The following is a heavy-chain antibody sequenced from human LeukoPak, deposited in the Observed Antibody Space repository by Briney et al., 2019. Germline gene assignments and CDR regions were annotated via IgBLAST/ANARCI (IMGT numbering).Heavy chain of an antibody. V-gene: IGHV3-21*04. CDR3: AKDRSPYSSGWYSGY. CDR1: GFTFSSYI. CDR2: ISSSSTYI. D-gene: IGHD6-19*01. Sequence: GGSLRLSCAASGFTFSSYIMNWVRQAPGKGLEWVSSISSSSTYIYYADSVKGRFTISRDNSKNTLYLQMNSLRAEDTAVYYCAKDRSPYSSGWYSGYWGQGTLVTVSS. J-gene: IGHJ4*02.